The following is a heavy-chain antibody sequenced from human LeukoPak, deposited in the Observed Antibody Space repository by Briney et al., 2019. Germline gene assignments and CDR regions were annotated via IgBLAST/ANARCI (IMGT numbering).Heavy chain of an antibody. J-gene: IGHJ4*02. CDR3: ARAKWELPLDY. CDR1: GFTLTNYD. Sequence: GGSLRLSCAASGFTLTNYDMSWFRQAPGKGLAWVSAISGRGGRTYYADSVKGRFTISRDNPKNTLYLQMNSLRAEDTAVYYCARAKWELPLDYWGQGTLVTVSS. D-gene: IGHD1-26*01. CDR2: ISGRGGRT. V-gene: IGHV3-23*01.